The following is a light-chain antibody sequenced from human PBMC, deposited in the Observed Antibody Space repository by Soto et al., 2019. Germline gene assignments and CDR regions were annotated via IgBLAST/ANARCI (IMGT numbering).Light chain of an antibody. V-gene: IGKV1-27*01. Sequence: DIKMTQSPSSLSASVGDRVTITCRASQGISNFLAWYQQKPGKVPRLLISAASTLQSGVPSRFSGSGSGTDFTLTITRLQPEDVATYYCQKYSSVITFGQGTRLEIK. CDR3: QKYSSVIT. J-gene: IGKJ5*01. CDR1: QGISNF. CDR2: AAS.